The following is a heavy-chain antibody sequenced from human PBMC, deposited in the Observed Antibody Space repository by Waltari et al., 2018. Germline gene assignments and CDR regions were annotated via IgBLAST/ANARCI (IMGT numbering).Heavy chain of an antibody. Sequence: QVQLVESGGGVVQPGRSLRLSCAASGFTFSSIAMPWVRQAPGKGLEWVAVISYDGSNKYYADSVKGRFTISRDNSKNTLYLQMNSLRAEDTAVYYCARDRDSYSSWIYFDYWGQGTLVTVSS. CDR1: GFTFSSIA. V-gene: IGHV3-30-3*01. CDR3: ARDRDSYSSWIYFDY. J-gene: IGHJ4*02. CDR2: ISYDGSNK. D-gene: IGHD6-19*01.